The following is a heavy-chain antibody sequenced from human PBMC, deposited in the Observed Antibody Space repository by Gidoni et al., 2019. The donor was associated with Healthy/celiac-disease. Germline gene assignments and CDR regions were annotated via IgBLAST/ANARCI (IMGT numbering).Heavy chain of an antibody. J-gene: IGHJ6*02. V-gene: IGHV3-23*01. CDR3: AKDLGGPSPNSFKYGMDV. CDR2: ISGSGGST. D-gene: IGHD3-10*01. Sequence: EVQLLESGGGLVQPGGSLRLSCAASGFTFSSYAMSWVRQAPGKGLEWVSAISGSGGSTYYADSVKGRFTISRDNSKNTLYLQMNSLRAEDTAVYYCAKDLGGPSPNSFKYGMDVWGQGTTVTVSS. CDR1: GFTFSSYA.